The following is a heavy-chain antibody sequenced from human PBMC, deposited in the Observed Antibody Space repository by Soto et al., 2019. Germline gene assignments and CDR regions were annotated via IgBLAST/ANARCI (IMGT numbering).Heavy chain of an antibody. CDR1: GYSFASYW. Sequence: PGESLKLSCAGSGYSFASYWMNWVRQIPGKGLVWISPIDTSDSYTSYSPSFKGHVTISTDKSISTGYMQWRSLKASDTAMYYCARPSRCSSYYGMDVWGQGTTVTVSS. J-gene: IGHJ6*02. V-gene: IGHV5-10-1*01. CDR3: ARPSRCSSYYGMDV. CDR2: IDTSDSYT. D-gene: IGHD6-6*01.